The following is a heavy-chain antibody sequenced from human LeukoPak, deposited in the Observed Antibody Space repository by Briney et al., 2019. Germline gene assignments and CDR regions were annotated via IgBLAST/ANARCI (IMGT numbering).Heavy chain of an antibody. CDR3: ARAYADQTDYFDY. V-gene: IGHV3-23*01. Sequence: PGGSLRLSCVASGVTLSNYAMSWARQAPGKGLEWVSGISSSGSGGNTYYADSVKGRFTIPRDSSRNTLFLHMNTLRAEDTAVYYCARAYADQTDYFDYWGQGTLVTVSS. CDR2: ISSSGSGGNT. CDR1: GVTLSNYA. J-gene: IGHJ4*02. D-gene: IGHD4-17*01.